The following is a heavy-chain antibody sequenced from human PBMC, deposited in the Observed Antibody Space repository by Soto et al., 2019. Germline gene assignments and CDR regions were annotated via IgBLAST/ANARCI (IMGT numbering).Heavy chain of an antibody. CDR3: ARGVYGSGNYYTGPSAFDI. J-gene: IGHJ3*02. V-gene: IGHV1-69*06. D-gene: IGHD3-10*01. CDR2: TIPVFHTA. CDR1: GGTLSDHG. Sequence: QVQLEQSGAEVKKPGSSVKVSCKASGGTLSDHGVAWLRQAPGQGLEWMGGTIPVFHTAKYAQKFQGRVTVTADKFTNIAYMELSSLRSEATAFYFCARGVYGSGNYYTGPSAFDIWGQGTMVIVSS.